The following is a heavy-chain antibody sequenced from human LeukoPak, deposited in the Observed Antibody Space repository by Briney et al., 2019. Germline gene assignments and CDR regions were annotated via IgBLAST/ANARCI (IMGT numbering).Heavy chain of an antibody. CDR2: INHSGST. CDR1: GGSFSGYY. J-gene: IGHJ4*02. D-gene: IGHD5-18*01. V-gene: IGHV4-34*01. Sequence: SETLSLTCAVYGGSFSGYYWSWIRQPPGKGLEWIGEINHSGSTNYNPSLKSRVTISVDTSKHQFSLKLSSVTAADTAVYYCARATARENFDYWGQGTLVTVSS. CDR3: ARATARENFDY.